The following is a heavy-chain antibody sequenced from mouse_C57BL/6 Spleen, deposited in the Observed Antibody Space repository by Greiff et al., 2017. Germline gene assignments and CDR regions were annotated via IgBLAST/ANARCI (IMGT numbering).Heavy chain of an antibody. J-gene: IGHJ4*01. CDR3: ARRGNRMVYYAMDY. V-gene: IGHV1-61*01. Sequence: QVQLQQPGAELVRPGSSVKLSCKASGYTFTSYWMDWVKQRPGQGLEWIGNIYPSDSETHYNQKFKDKATLTVDKSSSTAYTQLSSLTSEDSAVYYCARRGNRMVYYAMDYWGQGTSVTVSS. D-gene: IGHD2-10*02. CDR2: IYPSDSET. CDR1: GYTFTSYW.